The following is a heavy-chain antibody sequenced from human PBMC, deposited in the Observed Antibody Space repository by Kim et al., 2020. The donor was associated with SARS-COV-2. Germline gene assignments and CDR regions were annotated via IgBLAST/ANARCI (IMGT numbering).Heavy chain of an antibody. CDR1: GFTFSEYD. Sequence: GGSLRLSCAVSGFTFSEYDLHWVRQITGKGLEWVSIICGTGDTYYADYFKGRFTISREGAKNTLYLQMNGLRAGDTAGYLCAREFCSGGICPGWYYLDVWGKGTTVTVSS. CDR2: ICGTGDT. V-gene: IGHV3-13*01. CDR3: AREFCSGGICPGWYYLDV. D-gene: IGHD2-15*01. J-gene: IGHJ6*03.